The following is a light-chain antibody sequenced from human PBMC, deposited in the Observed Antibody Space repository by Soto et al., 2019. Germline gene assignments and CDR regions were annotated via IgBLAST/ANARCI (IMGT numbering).Light chain of an antibody. CDR3: CSYAGRSTCV. Sequence: QSVLTQPASVSGSPGQSITISCTGTSSDVGNYNLVSWYQQHPGKAPKLMIYEGSKRPSGVSNRFSGSKSGNTASLTIPVLQAEDEAYYYCCSYAGRSTCVVGGETKLTVL. V-gene: IGLV2-23*01. CDR2: EGS. CDR1: SSDVGNYNL. J-gene: IGLJ3*02.